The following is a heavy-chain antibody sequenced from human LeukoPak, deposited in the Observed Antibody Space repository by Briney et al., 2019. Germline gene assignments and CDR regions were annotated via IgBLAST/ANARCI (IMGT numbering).Heavy chain of an antibody. CDR1: GYSISSGYY. Sequence: SETLSLTCAVSGYSISSGYYWGWIRQPPGKGLEWIGSIYHSGSTYYNPSLKSRVTISVDTSKNQFSLKLSSVTAADTAVYYCARRPTVTTPIFDYWGQGTLVTVSS. J-gene: IGHJ4*02. CDR3: ARRPTVTTPIFDY. CDR2: IYHSGST. V-gene: IGHV4-38-2*01. D-gene: IGHD4-17*01.